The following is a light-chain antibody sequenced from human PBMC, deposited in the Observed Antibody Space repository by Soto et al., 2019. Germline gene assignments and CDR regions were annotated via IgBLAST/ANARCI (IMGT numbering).Light chain of an antibody. CDR1: RNVSTY. V-gene: IGKV1-39*01. J-gene: IGKJ5*01. CDR3: QHSYKMPS. Sequence: EIPLTQSPSSLAASVGDRLTLTCRASRNVSTYLNWYQHKPGKGPTLLIHATSNLQIGVPSRFSGSGSGTEFTLTISSLEPEDFGTYYCQHSYKMPSVGQGPRLVIK. CDR2: ATS.